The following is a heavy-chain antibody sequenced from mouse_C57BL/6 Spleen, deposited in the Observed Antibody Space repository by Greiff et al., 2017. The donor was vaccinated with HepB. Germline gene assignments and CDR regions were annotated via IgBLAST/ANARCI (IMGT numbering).Heavy chain of an antibody. V-gene: IGHV2-2*01. J-gene: IGHJ1*03. Sequence: VQGVESGPGLVQPSQSLSITCTVSGFSLTSYGVHWVRQSPGKGLEWLGVIWSGGSTDYNAAFISRLSISKDNSKSQVFFKMNSLQADDTAIYYCARGRTGTFWYFDVWGTGTTVTVSS. CDR2: IWSGGST. CDR3: ARGRTGTFWYFDV. D-gene: IGHD4-1*01. CDR1: GFSLTSYG.